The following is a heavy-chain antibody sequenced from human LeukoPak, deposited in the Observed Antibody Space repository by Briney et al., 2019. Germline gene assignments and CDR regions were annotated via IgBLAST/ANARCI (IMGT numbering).Heavy chain of an antibody. Sequence: ASVKVSCKASGYTFTGYYMHWVRQAPGQGLEWMGRINLNSGGTNYAQKFQGRVTMTRYTSISTAYMELSRLRSGDTAVYCCARDQGYYYSDYWGQGTLVTVSS. V-gene: IGHV1-2*06. CDR3: ARDQGYYYSDY. CDR1: GYTFTGYY. D-gene: IGHD3-22*01. CDR2: INLNSGGT. J-gene: IGHJ4*02.